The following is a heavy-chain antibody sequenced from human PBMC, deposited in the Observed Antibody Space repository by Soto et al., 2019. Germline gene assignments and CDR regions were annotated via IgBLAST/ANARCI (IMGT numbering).Heavy chain of an antibody. CDR3: ARVVGSSGWTDY. Sequence: SETLSLTCTVSGGSISSYYWSWIRQPPGKGLEWIGYMSYSGNTIYNPSLKSRVTISVDTSKNHFSLRLRSVTAEDTAVYYCARVVGSSGWTDYWGQGSLVTVSS. J-gene: IGHJ4*02. CDR2: MSYSGNT. D-gene: IGHD6-19*01. V-gene: IGHV4-59*01. CDR1: GGSISSYY.